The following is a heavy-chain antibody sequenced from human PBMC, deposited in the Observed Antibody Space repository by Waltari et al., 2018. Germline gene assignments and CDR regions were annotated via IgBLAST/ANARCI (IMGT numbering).Heavy chain of an antibody. CDR1: GCSLSNYY. D-gene: IGHD3-3*01. CDR3: ARDRSGYPTTLFDP. J-gene: IGHJ5*02. V-gene: IGHV4-59*01. Sequence: QVQLQVSGPGLVKPSDTPSLPRTVSGCSLSNYYWCWIRPPPGKGREWIGYIYYSGSTNYNPSLKSRVTISVDTSKNQFSLKLSSVTAADTAVYYCARDRSGYPTTLFDPWGQGTLVTVSS. CDR2: IYYSGST.